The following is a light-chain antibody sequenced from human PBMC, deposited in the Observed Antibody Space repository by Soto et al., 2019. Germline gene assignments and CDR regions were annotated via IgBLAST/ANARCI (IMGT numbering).Light chain of an antibody. CDR3: QQRGNWPQT. V-gene: IGKV3-11*01. J-gene: IGKJ1*01. CDR2: DAS. CDR1: QSVSSY. Sequence: EIVLTQSPATLSLSPGERATLSCRASQSVSSYFAWYQQKPGQAPRLLIYDASNRATGIPARFSGSGSGKDFTLSISCLEPEDFAVYYCQQRGNWPQTFGQGTKV.